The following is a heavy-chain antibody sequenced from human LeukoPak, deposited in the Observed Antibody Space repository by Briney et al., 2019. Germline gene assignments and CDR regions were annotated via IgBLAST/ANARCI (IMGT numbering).Heavy chain of an antibody. CDR3: AGVGDSSGWLYYFDY. V-gene: IGHV3-7*01. D-gene: IGHD6-19*01. CDR1: GFTFSSYW. J-gene: IGHJ4*02. CDR2: IKQDGSEK. Sequence: GGSLRLSCAASGFTFSSYWMSWVRQAPGKGLEWVANIKQDGSEKYYVDSVKGRFTISRDNAKNSLYLQMNSLRAEDTAVYYCAGVGDSSGWLYYFDYWGQGTLVTVSS.